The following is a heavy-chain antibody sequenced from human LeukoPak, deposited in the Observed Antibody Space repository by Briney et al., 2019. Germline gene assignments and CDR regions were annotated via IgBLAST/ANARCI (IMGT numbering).Heavy chain of an antibody. V-gene: IGHV1-69*01. CDR2: IIPIFGTA. CDR1: GGTFSSYA. D-gene: IGHD3-9*01. Sequence: SVKVSCKASGGTFSSYAISWVRQAPGQGLEWMGGIIPIFGTANYAQKFQGRVTITADESTSTAYMELSSLRSEDTAVYYCARAWDYDILTGYYPLFDYWGQGTLVTVSS. CDR3: ARAWDYDILTGYYPLFDY. J-gene: IGHJ4*02.